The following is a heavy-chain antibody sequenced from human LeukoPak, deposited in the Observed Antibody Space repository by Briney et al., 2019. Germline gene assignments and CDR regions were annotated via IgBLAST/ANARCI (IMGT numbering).Heavy chain of an antibody. Sequence: AESLRLSCAASGFTFSSYAMTWVRQAPGKGLEWVSSIYGSGDTTYYADSVKGRFTISRDNSKNTLYLQMNSLRAEDTAVYYCAKVGSQNCGGDCYYRWFEPWGQGILVTVSS. V-gene: IGHV3-23*01. J-gene: IGHJ5*02. CDR2: IYGSGDTT. CDR1: GFTFSSYA. CDR3: AKVGSQNCGGDCYYRWFEP. D-gene: IGHD2-21*02.